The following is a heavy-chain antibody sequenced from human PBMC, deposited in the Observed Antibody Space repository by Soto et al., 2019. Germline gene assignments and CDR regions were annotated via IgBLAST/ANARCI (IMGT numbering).Heavy chain of an antibody. CDR1: GFTFSSYA. Sequence: QVQLVESGGGVVQPGRSLRLSCAASGFTFSSYAMHWVRQAPGKGLEWVAVISYDGSNKYYADSVKGRFTISRDNSKNTLYRQMNSLRAEDTAVYYCAGGDGWYSAFDIWGQGTMVTVSS. J-gene: IGHJ3*02. CDR3: AGGDGWYSAFDI. D-gene: IGHD6-13*01. V-gene: IGHV3-30-3*01. CDR2: ISYDGSNK.